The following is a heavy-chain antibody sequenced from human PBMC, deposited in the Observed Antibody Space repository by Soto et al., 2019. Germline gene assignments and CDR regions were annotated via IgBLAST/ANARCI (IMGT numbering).Heavy chain of an antibody. CDR3: ARGCYYDSSGYFDS. CDR1: GGSIGRGYF. J-gene: IGHJ4*02. CDR2: IYHSDST. V-gene: IGHV4-4*02. D-gene: IGHD3-22*01. Sequence: TSETLSLTCAVSGGSIGRGYFRSWVRQPPGRGLEWSGEIYHSDSTNYNPSLKSRVTMSVDKSTNHFSLKLNSVTAADTAVYYCARGCYYDSSGYFDSWGQGILVTVAS.